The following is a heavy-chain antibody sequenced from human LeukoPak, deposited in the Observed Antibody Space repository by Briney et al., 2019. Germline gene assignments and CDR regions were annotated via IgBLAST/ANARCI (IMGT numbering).Heavy chain of an antibody. CDR2: IYYSGST. Sequence: SETLSLTCTVSGGSISSGVYYWSWIRQHPGKGLEWIGYIYYSGSTYYNPSLKSRVTISVDTSKNQFSLKLTSVTAADTAVYYCARDYRSGWSYYYGMDVWGQGTTVTVSS. D-gene: IGHD6-19*01. J-gene: IGHJ6*02. CDR3: ARDYRSGWSYYYGMDV. V-gene: IGHV4-31*03. CDR1: GGSISSGVYY.